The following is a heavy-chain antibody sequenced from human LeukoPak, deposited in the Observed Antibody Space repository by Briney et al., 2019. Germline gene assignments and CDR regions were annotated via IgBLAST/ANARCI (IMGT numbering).Heavy chain of an antibody. D-gene: IGHD6-13*01. J-gene: IGHJ4*02. Sequence: QPGGSLRLSCAASGFTFSNVDMHWVRQAAGTGLERVSATGTSGDTYYSASVRVRFSISREHARNSLFLQMSGLSARDKAVYYCASSHEYSSSLEAIDNWGEGTLVTVSS. CDR3: ASSHEYSSSLEAIDN. CDR1: GFTFSNVD. CDR2: TGTSGDT. V-gene: IGHV3-13*01.